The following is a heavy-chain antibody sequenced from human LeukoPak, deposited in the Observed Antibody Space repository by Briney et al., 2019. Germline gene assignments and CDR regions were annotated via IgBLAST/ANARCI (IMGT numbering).Heavy chain of an antibody. V-gene: IGHV3-23*01. CDR3: AKTTGWNTFSFDS. CDR1: GFTFTTSG. Sequence: GGSLRLSCAASGFTFTTSGMTWVRQAPGKGLEWSSTFSNGGTYYADSVKGRFTISRDISKDTLYLQMNSLRAEDTAVYYCAKTTGWNTFSFDSWGEGTLVTVSS. J-gene: IGHJ4*02. CDR2: FSNGGT. D-gene: IGHD1/OR15-1a*01.